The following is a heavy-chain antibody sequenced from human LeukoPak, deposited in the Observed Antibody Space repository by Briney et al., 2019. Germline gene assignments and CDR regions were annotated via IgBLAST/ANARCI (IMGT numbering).Heavy chain of an antibody. CDR2: TSGYNAKT. J-gene: IGHJ3*02. CDR1: GYTFTSYG. D-gene: IGHD3-22*01. CDR3: ASAYYYDSSGLGAFDI. V-gene: IGHV1-18*01. Sequence: ASVKVSCKPSGYTFTSYGISGVRPAPGQGRGWMGWTSGYNAKTNYVEKIQGRVTMTTDTSTSPANMELRSLSSDDTAVYYCASAYYYDSSGLGAFDIWGQGTMVTVSS.